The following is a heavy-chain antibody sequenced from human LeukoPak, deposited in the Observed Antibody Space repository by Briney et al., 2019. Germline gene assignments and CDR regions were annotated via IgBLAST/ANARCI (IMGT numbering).Heavy chain of an antibody. CDR1: GGSISSYY. D-gene: IGHD5-18*01. CDR2: IYYSGST. CDR3: ASHRGYSYGFDY. V-gene: IGHV4-59*01. Sequence: RSSETLSLTCTVSGGSISSYYWSWIRQPPGKGLEWIGYIYYSGSTNYNPSLKSRVTISVDTSKNQFSLKLSSVTAADTAVYYCASHRGYSYGFDYWGQGTLVTVSS. J-gene: IGHJ4*02.